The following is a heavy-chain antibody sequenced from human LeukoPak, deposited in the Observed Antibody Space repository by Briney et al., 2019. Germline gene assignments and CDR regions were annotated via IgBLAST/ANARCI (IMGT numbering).Heavy chain of an antibody. J-gene: IGHJ5*02. CDR3: ARAVHLMMGSGSYDAGGWFDP. V-gene: IGHV4-39*07. Sequence: SETLSLTCTVSRGSISSSSYYWGWIRQPPGKGLEWIGNIYYSGSTYYNPSLKSRVTISIDTSKNQFSLKLSSVTAADTAVYYCARAVHLMMGSGSYDAGGWFDPWGQGTLVTVSS. CDR1: RGSISSSSYY. CDR2: IYYSGST. D-gene: IGHD3-10*01.